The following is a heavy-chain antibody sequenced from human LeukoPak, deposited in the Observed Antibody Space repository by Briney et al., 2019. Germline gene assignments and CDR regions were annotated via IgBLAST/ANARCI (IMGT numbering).Heavy chain of an antibody. D-gene: IGHD6-6*01. Sequence: ASVKVSCKASGYTFTSYGISWVRQAPGQGLEWMGWISAYNGNTNYAQKLQGRVTMTTDTSTSTAYMEQRSLRSDDTAVYYCASASIAARPELYYFDYWGQGTLVTVSS. CDR2: ISAYNGNT. V-gene: IGHV1-18*01. CDR1: GYTFTSYG. CDR3: ASASIAARPELYYFDY. J-gene: IGHJ4*02.